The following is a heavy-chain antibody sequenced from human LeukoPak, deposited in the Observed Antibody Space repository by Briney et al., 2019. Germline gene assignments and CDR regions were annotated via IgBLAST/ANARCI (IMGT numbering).Heavy chain of an antibody. Sequence: PGGSLRLSCAVSGFTLSLYGIHWVRQAPGKGLEGVAFISHDGGEINYVDSVKGRFTVSRDNSNNTVYLQMKSLRVEDTAVYYCAREPSSSWHLRFLEYWGQGTLVTVSS. V-gene: IGHV3-30*03. D-gene: IGHD3-22*01. CDR3: AREPSSSWHLRFLEY. J-gene: IGHJ4*02. CDR2: ISHDGGEI. CDR1: GFTLSLYG.